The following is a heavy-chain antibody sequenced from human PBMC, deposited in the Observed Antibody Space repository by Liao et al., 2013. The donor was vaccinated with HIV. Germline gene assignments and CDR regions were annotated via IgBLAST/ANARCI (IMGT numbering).Heavy chain of an antibody. J-gene: IGHJ1*01. CDR1: GGSISRYY. Sequence: QVQLQESGPGLVKPSETLSLTCTVSGGSISRYYWSWIRQPAGKGLEWIGRIYTSGSTNYNPSLKSRVTMSVDTSKNQFSLKLSSVTAADTAVYYCARGKYYYDSSGYTRAEYFQHWGQGHPGHRLL. V-gene: IGHV4-4*07. D-gene: IGHD3-22*01. CDR2: IYTSGST. CDR3: ARGKYYYDSSGYTRAEYFQH.